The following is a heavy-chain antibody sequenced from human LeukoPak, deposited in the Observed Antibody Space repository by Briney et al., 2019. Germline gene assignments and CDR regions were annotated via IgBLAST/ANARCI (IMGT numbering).Heavy chain of an antibody. CDR3: ARDHCSSTSCYLYFQH. V-gene: IGHV1-69*01. CDR1: GGTFSSYA. J-gene: IGHJ1*01. CDR2: IIPIFGTA. D-gene: IGHD2-2*01. Sequence: SVKVSCKASGGTFSSYAISWVRQAPGQGLEWMGGIIPIFGTANYAQKFQGRVTITADESMSTAYMELSSLRSEDTAVYYCARDHCSSTSCYLYFQHWGQGTLVTVSS.